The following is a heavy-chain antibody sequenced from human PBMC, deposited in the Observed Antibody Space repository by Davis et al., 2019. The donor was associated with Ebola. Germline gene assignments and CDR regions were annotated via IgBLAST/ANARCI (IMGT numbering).Heavy chain of an antibody. D-gene: IGHD2-8*02. CDR3: ARAVRDCTRGVCSPGY. CDR2: INSLGNTI. Sequence: GESLKISCAASGFTFSGYSMNWACQAPGKGLEWVSYINSLGNTIYYADSVKGRFTISRDNAKNSLYLQMNSLRDEDTAVYYCARAVRDCTRGVCSPGYWGQGTLVTVSS. J-gene: IGHJ4*02. V-gene: IGHV3-48*02. CDR1: GFTFSGYS.